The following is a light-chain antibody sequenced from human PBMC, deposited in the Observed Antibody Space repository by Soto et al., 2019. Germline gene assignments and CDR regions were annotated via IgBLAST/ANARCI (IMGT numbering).Light chain of an antibody. V-gene: IGKV3-11*01. CDR2: DAS. Sequence: EIVLTQSPATLSLSPGERATLSCRASQSVSSYLAWYQQKPGEAPRLLIYDASNRATGITARFSGSGSGTDFTLIISSIEDDDVVVYYCQQRSNWPPYTFGQGTKLEIK. CDR3: QQRSNWPPYT. CDR1: QSVSSY. J-gene: IGKJ2*01.